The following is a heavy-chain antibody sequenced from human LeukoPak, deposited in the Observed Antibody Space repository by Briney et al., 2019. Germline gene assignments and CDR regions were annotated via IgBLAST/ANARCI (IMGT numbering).Heavy chain of an antibody. CDR2: ISGSGGST. CDR3: AKNVDGSGYYFDY. V-gene: IGHV3-23*01. J-gene: IGHJ4*02. Sequence: GGSLRLSCAASGFTFSSYAMSWVRQAPGKGLEGVSAISGSGGSTYYADSVKGRFTISRDNSKNTLYLQMNSLRAEDTAVYYCAKNVDGSGYYFDYWGQGTLVTVSS. CDR1: GFTFSSYA. D-gene: IGHD3-22*01.